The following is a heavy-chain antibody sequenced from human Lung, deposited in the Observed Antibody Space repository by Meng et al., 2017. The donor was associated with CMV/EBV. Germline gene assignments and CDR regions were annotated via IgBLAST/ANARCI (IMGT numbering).Heavy chain of an antibody. D-gene: IGHD3-10*02. V-gene: IGHV1-46*01. Sequence: ASXXVSXKASGYTFTSYYMHWVRQAPGQGLEWMGIINPSGGSTTYAQKFQGRVTMTRDTSTSTVYMELGNLRSEDTAVYYCSRDRYQYYYLHSWGQGTMVTVSS. CDR2: INPSGGST. J-gene: IGHJ4*02. CDR3: SRDRYQYYYLHS. CDR1: GYTFTSYY.